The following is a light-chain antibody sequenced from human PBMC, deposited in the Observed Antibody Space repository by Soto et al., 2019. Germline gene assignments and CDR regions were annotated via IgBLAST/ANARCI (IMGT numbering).Light chain of an antibody. V-gene: IGKV1-39*01. Sequence: DIQMTQSPCSLSASVGDRVTITCRASQSISSYLNWYQQKPGKVPKLLIYAASSLQSGAPSRFSGSGSGTDFTLTISSLQPEDFATYYCQQSYSTPQTFGQGTKVDIK. CDR3: QQSYSTPQT. CDR1: QSISSY. J-gene: IGKJ1*01. CDR2: AAS.